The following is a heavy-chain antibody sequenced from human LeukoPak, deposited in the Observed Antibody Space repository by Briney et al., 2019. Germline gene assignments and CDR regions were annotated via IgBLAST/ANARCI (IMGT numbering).Heavy chain of an antibody. CDR2: ISGSGGST. CDR3: AKVSHYGSGNKNFDY. V-gene: IGHV3-23*01. D-gene: IGHD3-10*01. Sequence: GGSLRLSCAASGFTFSSYGMSWVRQAPGKGLEWVSAISGSGGSTYYADSVKGRFTISRDNSKNTLYLQMNSLRAEDTAVYYCAKVSHYGSGNKNFDYWGQGTLVTVSS. J-gene: IGHJ4*02. CDR1: GFTFSSYG.